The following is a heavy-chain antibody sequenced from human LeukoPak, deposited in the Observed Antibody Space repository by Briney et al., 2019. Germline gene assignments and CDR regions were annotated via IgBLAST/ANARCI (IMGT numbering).Heavy chain of an antibody. CDR2: IHYTGST. Sequence: PSETLSLTCTVSGGSISSYYWSWIRQSPGKGLECIGYIHYTGSTNYNPSLKSRVTISVDTSKNQFSLKLSSVTAADTAVYYCARGTRGYCSSTSCHAWFDPWGQGTLVTVSS. J-gene: IGHJ5*02. V-gene: IGHV4-59*01. D-gene: IGHD2-2*01. CDR1: GGSISSYY. CDR3: ARGTRGYCSSTSCHAWFDP.